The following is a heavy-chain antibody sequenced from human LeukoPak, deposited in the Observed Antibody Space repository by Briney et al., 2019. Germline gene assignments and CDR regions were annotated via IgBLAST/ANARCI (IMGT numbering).Heavy chain of an antibody. J-gene: IGHJ4*02. CDR3: ARARNTIFGVVISYFDY. V-gene: IGHV4-39*01. CDR1: GGSISSSSYY. CDR2: IYYSGST. D-gene: IGHD3-3*01. Sequence: SETLSLICSVSGGSISSSSYYWGWIRQPPGKGLEWIGSIYYSGSTYYNPSLKSRVTISVDTSKNQFSLKLSSVTAADTAVYYCARARNTIFGVVISYFDYWGQGTLVTVSS.